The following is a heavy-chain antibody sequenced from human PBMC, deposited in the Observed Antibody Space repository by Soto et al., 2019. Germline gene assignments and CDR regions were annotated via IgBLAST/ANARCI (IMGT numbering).Heavy chain of an antibody. D-gene: IGHD1-26*01. CDR3: ARPTSSDYYYYGMDV. V-gene: IGHV5-10-1*01. CDR2: IDPSDSYT. Sequence: ESLKISCKGSGYGFTSYWISWVRQMPGKGLEWMGRIDPSDSYTNYSPSFQGHVTISADKSISTAYLQWSSLKASDTAMYYCARPTSSDYYYYGMDVWGQGTTVTVSS. J-gene: IGHJ6*02. CDR1: GYGFTSYW.